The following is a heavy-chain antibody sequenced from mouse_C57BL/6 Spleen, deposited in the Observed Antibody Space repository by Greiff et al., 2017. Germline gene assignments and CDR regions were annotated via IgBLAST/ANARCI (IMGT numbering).Heavy chain of an antibody. D-gene: IGHD3-2*02. V-gene: IGHV1-64*01. J-gene: IGHJ2*01. Sequence: QVQLQQPGAELVKPGASVKLSCKASGYTFTSYCMHWVKQRPGQGLEWIGMIHPNSGSTNYNEKFKSKATLTVDKSSSTSYMQLSSLTSDDSAVYYCARTVTLRLQDNGVQGTTLTVPS. CDR1: GYTFTSYC. CDR2: IHPNSGST. CDR3: ARTVTLRLQDN.